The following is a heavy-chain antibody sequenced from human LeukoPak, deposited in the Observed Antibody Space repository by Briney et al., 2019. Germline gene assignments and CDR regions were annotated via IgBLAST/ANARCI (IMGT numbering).Heavy chain of an antibody. D-gene: IGHD6-6*01. CDR1: GFTFSTYT. J-gene: IGHJ4*02. V-gene: IGHV3-21*01. CDR3: ANSSLA. Sequence: GGSLRLSCAASGFTFSTYTMNWVRQAPGKGLEWVSSISSSGNAINYADSVKGRFTISRDNANNSLYLQMSSLRAEGTAVYYCANSSLAWGQGTLVTVSS. CDR2: ISSSGNAI.